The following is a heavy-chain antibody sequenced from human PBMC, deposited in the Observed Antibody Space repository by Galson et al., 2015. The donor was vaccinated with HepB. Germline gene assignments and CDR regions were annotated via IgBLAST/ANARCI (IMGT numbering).Heavy chain of an antibody. J-gene: IGHJ4*02. V-gene: IGHV1-2*02. CDR2: INPNSGGT. CDR1: GYTFTAYY. Sequence: QSGAEVKKPGASVKVSCKASGYTFTAYYMHWVRQAPGQGLEWMGWINPNSGGTNYAQEFQGRVTMTRDTSISTDYMELTGLRSDDTAIYYCTRGGTMVNYFDYWGQGTLLTVSS. CDR3: TRGGTMVNYFDY. D-gene: IGHD4/OR15-4a*01.